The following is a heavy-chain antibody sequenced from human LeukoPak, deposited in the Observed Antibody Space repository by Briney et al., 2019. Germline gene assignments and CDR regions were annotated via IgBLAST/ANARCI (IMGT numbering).Heavy chain of an antibody. CDR2: INPNSGGT. V-gene: IGHV1-2*02. J-gene: IGHJ4*02. Sequence: ASVKVSCKASGYTFTGYYMHWVRQAPGQGLEWMGWINPNSGGTNYAQKFQGRVTMTRDTSISTAYMELSRLRSDDPAVYYCARGRRSRYIIVVVTAPTDYWGQGTLVTVSS. CDR3: ARGRRSRYIIVVVTAPTDY. D-gene: IGHD2-21*02. CDR1: GYTFTGYY.